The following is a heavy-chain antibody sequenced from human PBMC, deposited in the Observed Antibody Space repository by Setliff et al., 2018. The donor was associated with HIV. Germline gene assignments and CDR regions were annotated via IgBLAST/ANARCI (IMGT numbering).Heavy chain of an antibody. CDR3: ARGVAAAATHDAFDI. V-gene: IGHV1-18*01. CDR1: GYSFTSFG. D-gene: IGHD6-25*01. Sequence: ASVKVSCKASGYSFTSFGISWVRQAPGQGLEWVGWMSDYNRNTEHAEKFRGRVTLTKDISTSTAYMELKNLKSDDTAVYYCARGVAAAATHDAFDIWGQGTMVTVSS. CDR2: MSDYNRNT. J-gene: IGHJ3*02.